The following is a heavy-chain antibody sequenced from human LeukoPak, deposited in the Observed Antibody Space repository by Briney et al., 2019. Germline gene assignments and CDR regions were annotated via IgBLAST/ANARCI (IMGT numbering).Heavy chain of an antibody. J-gene: IGHJ4*02. V-gene: IGHV4-31*11. CDR1: GGSFSGYY. CDR3: ARGGFNHYFDY. CDR2: IYYSENT. Sequence: SETLSLTCAVYGGSFSGYYWNWIRQHPGKGLEWIGYIYYSENTYYSPSLKSRVTISVDTSKNQFSLKLTSVTAADTAVYYCARGGFNHYFDYWGQGTLVTVSS.